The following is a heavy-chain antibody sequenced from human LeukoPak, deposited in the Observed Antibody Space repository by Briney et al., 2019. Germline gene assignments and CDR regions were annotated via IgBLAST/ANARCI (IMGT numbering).Heavy chain of an antibody. CDR2: MHSSGST. J-gene: IGHJ4*02. CDR1: GGSVRSGSFY. D-gene: IGHD6-19*01. CDR3: ARVPAVAGLAPPDY. V-gene: IGHV4-61*01. Sequence: PSETLSLTCTVSGGSVRSGSFYWNWIRQPPGKGLEWIGYMHSSGSTSYNPSLKSRVTISVDTSNNQFPLKLSSVTAADTAVYYCARVPAVAGLAPPDYWGQGTLVTVSS.